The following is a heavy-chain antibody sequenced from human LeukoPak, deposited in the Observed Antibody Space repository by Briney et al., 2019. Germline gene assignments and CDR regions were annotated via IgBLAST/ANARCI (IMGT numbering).Heavy chain of an antibody. CDR3: ARGKRFWSAYLEFDP. CDR1: GGSISSSSYY. D-gene: IGHD3-3*01. V-gene: IGHV4-39*07. J-gene: IGHJ5*02. CDR2: IYYSGST. Sequence: PSETLSLTCTVSGGSISSSSYYWGWIRQPPGKGLEWIGSIYYSGSTYYNPSLKSRVTISVDTSKNQFSLKLSSVTAADTAVYYCARGKRFWSAYLEFDPWGQGTLVTVSS.